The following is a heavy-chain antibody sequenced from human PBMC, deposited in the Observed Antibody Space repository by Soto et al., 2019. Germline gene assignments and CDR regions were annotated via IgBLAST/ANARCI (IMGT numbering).Heavy chain of an antibody. D-gene: IGHD3-16*01. CDR2: IFPGDSDT. Sequence: PGESLKISCKAIGYTFTNYWIGWVRQTPGKGLEWMGIIFPGDSDTRYNPSFEGQVTGSADESISTAYLQLNTLKASDTAMYYCVRPNFGALTHFDFWGQGTLVTVSS. V-gene: IGHV5-51*01. CDR1: GYTFTNYW. CDR3: VRPNFGALTHFDF. J-gene: IGHJ4*02.